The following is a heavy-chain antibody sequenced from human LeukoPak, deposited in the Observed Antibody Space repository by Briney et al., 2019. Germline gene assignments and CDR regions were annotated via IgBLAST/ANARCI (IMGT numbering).Heavy chain of an antibody. Sequence: GGSLRLSCAASGFTFDDYAMHWVRQAPGKGLEWVSLISWDGGSTYYADSVKGRFTISRDNSINSLYLQMNSLRAEDTALYYCTKDSRPTITAAGTIDYWGQGTLVTVSS. CDR1: GFTFDDYA. CDR3: TKDSRPTITAAGTIDY. J-gene: IGHJ4*02. V-gene: IGHV3-43D*03. D-gene: IGHD6-13*01. CDR2: ISWDGGST.